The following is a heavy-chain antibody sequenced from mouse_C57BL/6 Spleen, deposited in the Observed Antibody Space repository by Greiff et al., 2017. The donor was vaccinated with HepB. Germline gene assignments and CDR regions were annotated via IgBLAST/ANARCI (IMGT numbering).Heavy chain of an antibody. Sequence: EVKLVESGGGLVKPGGSLKLSCAASGFTFSSYAMSWVRQTPEKRLEWVATISDGGSYTYYPDNVKGRVTISRDNAKNNLYLQMSHLKSEDTAMYYCARDRDDYDGFAYWGQGTLVTVSA. CDR1: GFTFSSYA. CDR2: ISDGGSYT. CDR3: ARDRDDYDGFAY. D-gene: IGHD2-4*01. V-gene: IGHV5-4*01. J-gene: IGHJ3*01.